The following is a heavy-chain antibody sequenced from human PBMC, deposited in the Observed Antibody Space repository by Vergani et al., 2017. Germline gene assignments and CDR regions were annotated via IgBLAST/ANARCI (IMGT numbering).Heavy chain of an antibody. CDR2: INPADSDT. Sequence: EVELVQSGPEMRKPGESLKISCKGSEYSFGNYWIGWGRQMPGKGLEWMGIINPADSDTRYSPSFQGQVTISADKSISTAFLQWDSLKASDTALYYCARHTTYTDSWGQGTLVTVSS. V-gene: IGHV5-51*01. J-gene: IGHJ4*02. CDR3: ARHTTYTDS. D-gene: IGHD1-1*01. CDR1: EYSFGNYW.